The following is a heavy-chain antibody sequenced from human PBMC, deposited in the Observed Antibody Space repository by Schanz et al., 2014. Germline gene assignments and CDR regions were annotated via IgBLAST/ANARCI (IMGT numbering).Heavy chain of an antibody. D-gene: IGHD4-17*01. CDR2: ISSSSSYI. J-gene: IGHJ4*02. CDR3: ARPRFDYGEVDY. CDR1: GFTFSDYY. Sequence: QVQLVESGGGLVKPGGSLRLSCAASGFTFSDYYMSWIRQAPGKGLEWVSSISSSSSYIYYADSVKGRFTISRDRFQNTLYLRMSSLRAEDTAVYYCARPRFDYGEVDYWGQGTLVTVSS. V-gene: IGHV3-11*06.